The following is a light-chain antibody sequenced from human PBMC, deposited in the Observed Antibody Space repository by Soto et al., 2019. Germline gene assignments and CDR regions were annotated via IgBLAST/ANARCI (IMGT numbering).Light chain of an antibody. Sequence: EIVLTQSPGTLSLSPGQRATLSCRASQSIGSDSLAWYQQKPGQAPRLLIYDTSTRATGIPDRFGGSGSGTDFTLTISRLEPEDFAVYSCQQYGSSLWTLGQGTKVEIK. V-gene: IGKV3-20*01. J-gene: IGKJ1*01. CDR3: QQYGSSLWT. CDR2: DTS. CDR1: QSIGSDS.